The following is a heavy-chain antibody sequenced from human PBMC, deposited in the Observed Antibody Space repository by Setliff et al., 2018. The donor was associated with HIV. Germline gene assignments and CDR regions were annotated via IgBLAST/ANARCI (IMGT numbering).Heavy chain of an antibody. Sequence: GGSLRLSCAASGFTASGFTFNNAWMNWIRQAPGKGLEWVSLIYRGGSTYYADSVKGRFTISRDNSKNTLYLQMNSLRADDTAVYYCAKIPVAAQYYNFWSGHPWGQGTLVTVSS. V-gene: IGHV3-53*01. CDR1: GFTASGFTFNNAW. D-gene: IGHD3-3*01. CDR2: IYRGGST. CDR3: AKIPVAAQYYNFWSGHP. J-gene: IGHJ5*02.